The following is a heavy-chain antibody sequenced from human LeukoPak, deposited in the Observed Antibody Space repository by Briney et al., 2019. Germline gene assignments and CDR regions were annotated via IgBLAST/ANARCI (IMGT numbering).Heavy chain of an antibody. CDR1: GFAFSTYA. CDR2: ISYDGSNK. D-gene: IGHD4/OR15-4a*01. V-gene: IGHV3-30*18. J-gene: IGHJ4*02. Sequence: GSLRLSCAASGFAFSTYAMDWVRQAPGKGLEWVAVISYDGSNKYYADSVKGRFTISRDNSKNTLYLQMNSLRAEDTAVYYCAKVMVHLWSDLDYWGQGTLVTVSS. CDR3: AKVMVHLWSDLDY.